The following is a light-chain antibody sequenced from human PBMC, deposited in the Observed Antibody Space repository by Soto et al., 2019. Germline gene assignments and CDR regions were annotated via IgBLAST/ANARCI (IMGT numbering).Light chain of an antibody. CDR2: AAS. J-gene: IGKJ5*01. CDR1: QNLSSW. V-gene: IGKV1-12*01. CDR3: QQANSFPIT. Sequence: GERATLSCRASQNLSSWLAWYQQKPGKAPKLLIYAASSLQSGVPSRFSGSGSGTDFTLTISSLQPEDFATYYCQQANSFPITFGQGTRLEIK.